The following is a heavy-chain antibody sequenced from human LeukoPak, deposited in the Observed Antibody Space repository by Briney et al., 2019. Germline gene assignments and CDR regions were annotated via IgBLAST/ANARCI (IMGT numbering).Heavy chain of an antibody. D-gene: IGHD3-10*01. Sequence: GRSLRLSCAASGFTFSSYGMHWVRQAPGKGLEWVAVIWYDGSSKYNGDSVKGRFSISRDNSKNTLYLQMNNLRAEDTAVYYCVRDDKASLWPSFYYYYYGMDVWGQGTTVTVSS. CDR2: IWYDGSSK. CDR3: VRDDKASLWPSFYYYYYGMDV. J-gene: IGHJ6*02. CDR1: GFTFSSYG. V-gene: IGHV3-33*01.